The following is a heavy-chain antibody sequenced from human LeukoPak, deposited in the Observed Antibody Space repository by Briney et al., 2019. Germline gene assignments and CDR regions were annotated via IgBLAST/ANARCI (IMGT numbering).Heavy chain of an antibody. Sequence: SETLSLTCAVYGGSFSGYYWSWIRQPPGKGLEWIGEINHSGSTNYNPSRKSRVTISVDTSKNQYSLKLRSVTAADTAVYYCARLWKGDYWGQGTLVTVSS. CDR2: INHSGST. J-gene: IGHJ4*02. V-gene: IGHV4-34*01. CDR1: GGSFSGYY. D-gene: IGHD3-3*01. CDR3: ARLWKGDY.